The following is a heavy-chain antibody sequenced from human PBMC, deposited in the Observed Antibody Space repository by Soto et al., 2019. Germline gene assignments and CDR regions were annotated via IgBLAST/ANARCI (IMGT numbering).Heavy chain of an antibody. Sequence: AAVKVSCKVSGYSLTELSMHWVRQAPGKGLEWMGGFDPEDDETVYAQKFQGRVTMTEDTSTDTAYMELSSLRSDDTAVYFCATAFLGYTYRHGGDYRGQGNLVTVS. CDR3: ATAFLGYTYRHGGDY. CDR1: GYSLTELS. V-gene: IGHV1-24*01. CDR2: FDPEDDET. D-gene: IGHD5-18*01. J-gene: IGHJ4*02.